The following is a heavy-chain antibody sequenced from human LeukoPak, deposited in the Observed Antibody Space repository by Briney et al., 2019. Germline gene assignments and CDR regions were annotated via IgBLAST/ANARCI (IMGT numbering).Heavy chain of an antibody. V-gene: IGHV4-4*07. J-gene: IGHJ4*02. D-gene: IGHD5-18*01. CDR2: ISTSGNT. CDR1: GGSLSGYY. CDR3: ARRPTPMAYFDY. Sequence: SETLSLTCTVSGGSLSGYYWSWIRQPAGKGLEWIGRISTSGNTNYNPSLKSRVTMSVDTSKNQFSLRLSSVTAADTAIYYCARRPTPMAYFDYWGQGTLVTVSS.